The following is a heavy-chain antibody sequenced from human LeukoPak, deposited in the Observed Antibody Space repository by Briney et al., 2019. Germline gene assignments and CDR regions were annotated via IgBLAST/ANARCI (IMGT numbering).Heavy chain of an antibody. D-gene: IGHD5/OR15-5a*01. J-gene: IGHJ4*02. CDR2: TSGDGITT. V-gene: IGHV3-43*02. Sequence: QPEGSLRLSCAASGFTFHNYAIHWVRQAPGKGLEWVSLTSGDGITTYFADSVKGRFTISRDNSKSSLFLQMNSLRTEDTALYYCARDHVYGGADFWGQGTLVTVSS. CDR3: ARDHVYGGADF. CDR1: GFTFHNYA.